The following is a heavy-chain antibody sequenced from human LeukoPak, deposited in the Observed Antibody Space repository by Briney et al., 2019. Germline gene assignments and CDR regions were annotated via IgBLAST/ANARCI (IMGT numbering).Heavy chain of an antibody. CDR2: MNPNSGNT. D-gene: IGHD5-18*01. J-gene: IGHJ6*03. V-gene: IGHV1-8*01. Sequence: ASVKVSCKASGYTFTSYDINWVRQATGQGREWMGWMNPNSGNTGYAQKFQGRVTMTRNTSISTAYMELSSLRSEDTAVYYCARGLIQLWLGRSYYYMDVWGKGTTVTVSS. CDR1: GYTFTSYD. CDR3: ARGLIQLWLGRSYYYMDV.